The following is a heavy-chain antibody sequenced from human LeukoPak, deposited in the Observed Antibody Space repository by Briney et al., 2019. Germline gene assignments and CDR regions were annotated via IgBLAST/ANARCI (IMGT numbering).Heavy chain of an antibody. CDR3: ARGGSSGPEGWFDP. CDR2: ISPYNGNT. Sequence: ASVKVSCKASGYTFTGYYMRWVRQAPGQGLEWMGWISPYNGNTTYAQKAQGRVTMTTDASTSTAYMELRSLRSDDTAVYYCARGGSSGPEGWFDPWAQGTLVTVSS. V-gene: IGHV1-18*01. J-gene: IGHJ5*02. D-gene: IGHD6-19*01. CDR1: GYTFTGYY.